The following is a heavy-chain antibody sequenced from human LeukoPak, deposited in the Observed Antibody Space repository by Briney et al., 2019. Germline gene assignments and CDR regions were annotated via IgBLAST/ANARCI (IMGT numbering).Heavy chain of an antibody. CDR1: GYTFTGYY. Sequence: GASVKVSCKASGYTFTGYYMHWVRQAPGQGLEWMGWINPNSGGTSYAQRFQGRVTMTRDTSISTAYMELSRLRSDDTAVYYCARGASGVYTVTTSWFDPWGQGTLVTVSS. J-gene: IGHJ5*02. V-gene: IGHV1-2*02. CDR2: INPNSGGT. CDR3: ARGASGVYTVTTSWFDP. D-gene: IGHD4-17*01.